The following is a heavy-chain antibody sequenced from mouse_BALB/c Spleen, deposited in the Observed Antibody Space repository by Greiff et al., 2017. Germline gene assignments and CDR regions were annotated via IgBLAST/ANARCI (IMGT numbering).Heavy chain of an antibody. CDR2: ISTYYGDA. J-gene: IGHJ4*01. V-gene: IGHV1S137*01. D-gene: IGHD2-4*01. CDR3: ARKYDDYDGYYAMDY. Sequence: QVHVKQSGAELVRPGVSVKISCKGSGYTFTDYAMHWVKQSHAKSLEWIGVISTYYGDASYNQKFKGKATMTVDKSSSTAYMELARLTSEDSAIYYCARKYDDYDGYYAMDYWGQGTSVTVSS. CDR1: GYTFTDYA.